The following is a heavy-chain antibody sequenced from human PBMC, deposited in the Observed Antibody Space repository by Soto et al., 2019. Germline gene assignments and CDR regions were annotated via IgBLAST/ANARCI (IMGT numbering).Heavy chain of an antibody. J-gene: IGHJ5*02. CDR1: GYTLTNYG. Sequence: QVQLVQSGDEVKKTGASVKVSCRASGYTLTNYGISWVRQAPGQGLFWMGWIGGHNGNTLYAQKVQGRLTLTIDTSTNTAYMELMSLKIDDTAMYYCVRDWQLSPWGQGTLVTVAS. D-gene: IGHD1-1*01. V-gene: IGHV1-18*01. CDR3: VRDWQLSP. CDR2: IGGHNGNT.